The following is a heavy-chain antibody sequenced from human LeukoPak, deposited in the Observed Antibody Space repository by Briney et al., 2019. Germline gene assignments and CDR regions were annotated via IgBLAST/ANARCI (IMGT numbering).Heavy chain of an antibody. CDR1: GFTFSSYG. D-gene: IGHD6-13*01. V-gene: IGHV3-30*02. CDR3: AKDISGSSWYVALGY. Sequence: GGSLRLSCAASGFTFSSYGMHWVRQAPGKGLEWVAFVRYDGSNKYYADSVKGRFTISRDNSKNTLYLQMNSLRAEDTPVYYCAKDISGSSWYVALGYWGQGTLVTVSS. J-gene: IGHJ4*02. CDR2: VRYDGSNK.